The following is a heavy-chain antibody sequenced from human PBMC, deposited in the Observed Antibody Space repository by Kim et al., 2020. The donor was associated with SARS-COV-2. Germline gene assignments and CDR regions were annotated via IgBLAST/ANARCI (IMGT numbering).Heavy chain of an antibody. V-gene: IGHV3-48*02. CDR3: ARVWAYSSGWIPGRRNYYYGMDV. CDR1: GFTFSSYS. D-gene: IGHD6-19*01. J-gene: IGHJ6*02. Sequence: GGSLRLSCAAYGFTFSSYSMNWVRQAPGKGQEWVSYISSSSSTIYYADSVKGRFTISRDNAKNSLYLQMNSLRDEDTAVYYCARVWAYSSGWIPGRRNYYYGMDVWGQGTTVTVSS. CDR2: ISSSSSTI.